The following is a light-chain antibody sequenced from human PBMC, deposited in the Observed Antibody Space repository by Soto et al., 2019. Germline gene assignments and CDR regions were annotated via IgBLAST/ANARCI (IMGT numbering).Light chain of an antibody. J-gene: IGLJ2*01. Sequence: SYELTQPPSVSVAPGQTARITCGENNIGRKSVHWYQQKSGQAPARVLYADSDRPSGIPERFSGSNSGDTATLTISRVESGDEADYFCQVWDSDRVQVVFGGGTKLTVL. V-gene: IGLV3-21*02. CDR3: QVWDSDRVQVV. CDR1: NIGRKS. CDR2: ADS.